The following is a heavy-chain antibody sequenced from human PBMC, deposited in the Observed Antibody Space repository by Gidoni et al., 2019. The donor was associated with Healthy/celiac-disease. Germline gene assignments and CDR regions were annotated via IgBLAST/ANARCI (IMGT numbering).Heavy chain of an antibody. Sequence: QLQLQESGPGLVKPSETLSLTCTVSGGSFSSSSYYWGWIRQPPGKGLEWIGSIYYSGSTYYNPSLKSRVTISVDTSKNQFSLKLSSVTAADTAVYYCARLYCSGGSCYWFDYWGQGTLVTVSS. CDR3: ARLYCSGGSCYWFDY. CDR1: GGSFSSSSYY. V-gene: IGHV4-39*01. J-gene: IGHJ4*02. D-gene: IGHD2-15*01. CDR2: IYYSGST.